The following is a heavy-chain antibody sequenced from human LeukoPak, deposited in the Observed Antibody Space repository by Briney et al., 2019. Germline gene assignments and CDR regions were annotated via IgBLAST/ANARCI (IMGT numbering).Heavy chain of an antibody. D-gene: IGHD3-22*01. J-gene: IGHJ4*02. CDR3: ARVGYYDSSGYLLFDY. V-gene: IGHV3-30-3*01. CDR2: MSNDGNNE. CDR1: GFTFSSYA. Sequence: GGSLRLSCAAFGFTFSSYAMHWVRQAPGKGLEWVAVMSNDGNNEYYADSVKGRFTIFRDNSKNTLYLQMNSLRAEDTAVYYCARVGYYDSSGYLLFDYWGQGTLVTVSS.